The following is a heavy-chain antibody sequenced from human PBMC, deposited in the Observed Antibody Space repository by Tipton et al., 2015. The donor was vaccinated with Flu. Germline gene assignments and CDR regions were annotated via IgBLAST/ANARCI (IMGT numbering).Heavy chain of an antibody. Sequence: LRLSCTVSDASIRSDYYWVWIRQFPGKGLEWIGTVSRPGSTVYNPSLKSRVTMSIDTSKNQFSQRLSSVTAADTAVYYCARSTYYYGSGSADYWGQGTLVTVSS. J-gene: IGHJ4*02. CDR1: DASIRSDYY. CDR2: VSRPGST. CDR3: ARSTYYYGSGSADY. V-gene: IGHV4-38-2*02. D-gene: IGHD3-10*01.